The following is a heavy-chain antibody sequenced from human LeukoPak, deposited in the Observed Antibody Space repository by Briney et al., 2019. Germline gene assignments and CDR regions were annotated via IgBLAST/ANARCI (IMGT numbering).Heavy chain of an antibody. V-gene: IGHV1-69*05. D-gene: IGHD6-19*01. Sequence: SVRVSCKASGGTFSSYAISWVRQAPGQGLEWMGGIIPIFGTANYAQKFQGRVTITTDESASTAYMELSSLRSEDTAVYYCARLAGAYYYYYYMDVWGKGTTVTVSS. J-gene: IGHJ6*03. CDR1: GGTFSSYA. CDR2: IIPIFGTA. CDR3: ARLAGAYYYYYYMDV.